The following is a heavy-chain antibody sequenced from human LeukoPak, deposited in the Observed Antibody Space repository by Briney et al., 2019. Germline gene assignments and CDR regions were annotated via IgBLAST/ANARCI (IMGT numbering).Heavy chain of an antibody. CDR2: INPNSGGT. CDR3: ARSAGYSPSDIDY. Sequence: ALVKVSCKASGYTFTGYYMHLVRQAPGQGLEWMGWINPNSGGTNSAQKFQGRVTMTRDTSVGTAYMELSRLTSDDTAVYYCARSAGYSPSDIDYWGQGTLVTVSS. D-gene: IGHD6-13*01. J-gene: IGHJ4*02. CDR1: GYTFTGYY. V-gene: IGHV1-2*02.